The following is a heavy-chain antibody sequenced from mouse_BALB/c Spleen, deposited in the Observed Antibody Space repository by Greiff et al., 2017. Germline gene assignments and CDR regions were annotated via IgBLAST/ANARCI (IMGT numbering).Heavy chain of an antibody. CDR1: GYTFTSYV. D-gene: IGHD1-1*01. CDR2: INPYNDGT. Sequence: VQLQQSGPELVKPGASVKMSCKASGYTFTSYVMHWVKQKPGQGLEWIGYINPYNDGTKYNEKFKGKATLTSDKSSSTAYMELSSLTSEDSAVYYCARSTTVVAPYAMDYWGQGTSVTVSS. V-gene: IGHV1-14*01. CDR3: ARSTTVVAPYAMDY. J-gene: IGHJ4*01.